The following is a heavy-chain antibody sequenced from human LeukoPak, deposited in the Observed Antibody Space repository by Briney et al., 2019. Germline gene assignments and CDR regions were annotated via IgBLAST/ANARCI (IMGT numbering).Heavy chain of an antibody. CDR2: INTSGGST. CDR3: ARAGENYYDSSGYYYA. CDR1: GYTFTSYY. J-gene: IGHJ5*02. V-gene: IGHV1-46*01. Sequence: ASVKVSCKASGYTFTSYYMHWVRQAPGQGLEWMGIINTSGGSTSYAQKFQGRVTMTRDTSTSTVYMELSSLRSEDTAVYYCARAGENYYDSSGYYYAWGQGTLVTVSS. D-gene: IGHD3-22*01.